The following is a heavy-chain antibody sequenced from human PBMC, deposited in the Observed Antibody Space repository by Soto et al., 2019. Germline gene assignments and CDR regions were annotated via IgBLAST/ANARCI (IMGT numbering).Heavy chain of an antibody. V-gene: IGHV4-59*01. Sequence: QVQLQESGPGLVKPSETLSLTCTVSGDSISSFYWSWIRQPPGKGLELIGYIYYSGSTKYNPSLKSRVTISIDTSKTQFSLKLRSVTAADTAVYYCAREIRIGAAGGVGMYVRGPGTTVTVSS. D-gene: IGHD6-13*01. CDR3: AREIRIGAAGGVGMYV. CDR2: IYYSGST. J-gene: IGHJ6*02. CDR1: GDSISSFY.